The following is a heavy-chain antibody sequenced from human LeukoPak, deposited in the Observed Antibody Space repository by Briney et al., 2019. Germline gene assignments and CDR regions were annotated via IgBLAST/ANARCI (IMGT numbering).Heavy chain of an antibody. CDR3: ARDTSNGIYYYFDY. J-gene: IGHJ4*02. Sequence: SGTLSLTCAVSGGSISSSNWWSWVRQPPGEGVEWIGEIYHSGSTNYNPSLKSRVTISVDKSKNQFSLKLSSVTAADTAVYYSARDTSNGIYYYFDYWGQGTLVTVSS. V-gene: IGHV4-4*02. CDR2: IYHSGST. D-gene: IGHD5-12*01. CDR1: GGSISSSNW.